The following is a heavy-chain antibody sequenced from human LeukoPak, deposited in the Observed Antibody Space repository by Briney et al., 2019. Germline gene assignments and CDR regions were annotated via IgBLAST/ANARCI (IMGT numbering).Heavy chain of an antibody. J-gene: IGHJ6*02. CDR1: GGSISSGGYS. CDR3: ARYATGTTGPMDV. CDR2: IYYSGST. V-gene: IGHV4-61*08. Sequence: PSETLSLTCAVSGGSISSGGYSWSWIRQPPGKGLEWIGYIYYSGSTTYNPSLKSRVTMSVDMSKNQFSLKLTSVTATDTAVYYCARYATGTTGPMDVWGQGTTVTVSS. D-gene: IGHD1-1*01.